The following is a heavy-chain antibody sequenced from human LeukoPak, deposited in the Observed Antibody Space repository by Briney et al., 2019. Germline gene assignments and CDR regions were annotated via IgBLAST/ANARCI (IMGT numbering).Heavy chain of an antibody. CDR1: AGSISSYY. V-gene: IGHV4-59*08. Sequence: PETLSLTCTVSAGSISSYYWSWIRPPPGKGLEWIGYIYFSGSTNYNPSLKSRVTISVDTSKNQFSLKLSSVTAADTAVYYCARGVLSPDYWGQGTLVTVSS. CDR2: IYFSGST. CDR3: ARGVLSPDY. D-gene: IGHD2-8*01. J-gene: IGHJ4*02.